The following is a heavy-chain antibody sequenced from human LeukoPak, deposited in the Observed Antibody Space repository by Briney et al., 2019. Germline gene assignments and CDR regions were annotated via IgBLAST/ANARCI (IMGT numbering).Heavy chain of an antibody. CDR3: ARCYCSGGSCSLDYYYYYMDV. J-gene: IGHJ6*03. CDR2: INHSGST. D-gene: IGHD2-15*01. CDR1: GGSFSGYY. V-gene: IGHV4-34*01. Sequence: SETLSLTCAVYGGSFSGYYWSWIRQPPGKGLEWIGEINHSGSTNYNPSLKSRVTISVDTSKNQFSLKLSSVTAADTAVYYCARCYCSGGSCSLDYYYYYMDVWGKGTTVTVSS.